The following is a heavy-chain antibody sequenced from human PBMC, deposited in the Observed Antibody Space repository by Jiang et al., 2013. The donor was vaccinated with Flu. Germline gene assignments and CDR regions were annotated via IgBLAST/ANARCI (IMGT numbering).Heavy chain of an antibody. CDR3: ARHGGGNYAFDI. CDR1: GGSISSYH. Sequence: GSGLVKPSETLSLTCTVSGGSISSYHWSWIRQPPGKGLEWIGYIYYSGSTKYNPSLKSRVTISVDTSKNQFSLKLSSVTAADTAVYYCARHGGGNYAFDIWGQGTMVTVSS. J-gene: IGHJ3*02. D-gene: IGHD4-23*01. CDR2: IYYSGST. V-gene: IGHV4-59*08.